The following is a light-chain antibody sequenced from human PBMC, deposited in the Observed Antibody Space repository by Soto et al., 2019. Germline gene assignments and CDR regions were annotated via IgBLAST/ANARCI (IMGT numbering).Light chain of an antibody. V-gene: IGLV2-8*01. CDR3: SSYANSKVV. J-gene: IGLJ2*01. CDR2: EVS. Sequence: QSDLTQPPSASGSPGQSVTISCTGTSSDVGGYNYVSWYQQHPVKAPKLIIYEVSKRPSGVPDRFSGSKSGNTASLTVSGLQAEDEADYYCSSYANSKVVCGGGTKLTVL. CDR1: SSDVGGYNY.